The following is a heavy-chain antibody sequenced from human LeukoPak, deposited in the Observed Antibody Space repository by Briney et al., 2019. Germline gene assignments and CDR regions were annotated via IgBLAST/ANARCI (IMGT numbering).Heavy chain of an antibody. V-gene: IGHV1-69*04. CDR1: GGTFNNYA. CDR2: VVPMFGIR. J-gene: IGHJ4*02. CDR3: ATEPSRSYSFDHLDF. D-gene: IGHD5-12*01. Sequence: SVKVSCKSSGGTFNNYAISWVRQAPGQGLEWMGRVVPMFGIRNYPQTFRGRVNITADKATNTVYMELRRLRAEDTAIYYCATEPSRSYSFDHLDFWGLGSPVAVCS.